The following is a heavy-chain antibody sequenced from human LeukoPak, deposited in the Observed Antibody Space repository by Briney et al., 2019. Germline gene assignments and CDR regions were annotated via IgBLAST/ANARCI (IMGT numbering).Heavy chain of an antibody. CDR2: IYHSGST. CDR1: GGSISSGGYS. CDR3: ARGTTVTTNWFDP. V-gene: IGHV4-30-2*01. Sequence: PSETLSLTCAVSGGSISSGGYSWSWIRQPPGKGLEWIGYIYHSGSTYYNPSLKCRVTISVDRSKNQFSLKLSSVTAADTAVYYCARGTTVTTNWFDPWGQGTLVTVSS. J-gene: IGHJ5*02. D-gene: IGHD4-17*01.